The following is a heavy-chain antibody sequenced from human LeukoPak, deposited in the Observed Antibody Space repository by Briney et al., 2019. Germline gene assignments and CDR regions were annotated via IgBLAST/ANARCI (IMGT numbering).Heavy chain of an antibody. J-gene: IGHJ4*02. CDR3: ARARASGRSGFDY. Sequence: GGSLRLSCVVSGFTFNRCWMNWVRQAPGKGLEWVSYISSSSSTIYYADSVKGRFTISRDNAKNSLDLQMNSLRDEDTAVYYCARARASGRSGFDYWGQGTLVTVSS. CDR1: GFTFNRCW. V-gene: IGHV3-48*02. D-gene: IGHD2-15*01. CDR2: ISSSSSTI.